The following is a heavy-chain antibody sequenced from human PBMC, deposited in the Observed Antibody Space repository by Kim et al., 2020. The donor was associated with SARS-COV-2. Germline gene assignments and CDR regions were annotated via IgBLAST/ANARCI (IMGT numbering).Heavy chain of an antibody. Sequence: YNPSLKSRVTISVDTSKNQFSLKLSSVTAADTAVYYCARHVDTAMVGVDYWGQGTLVTVSS. D-gene: IGHD5-18*01. J-gene: IGHJ4*02. CDR3: ARHVDTAMVGVDY. V-gene: IGHV4-39*01.